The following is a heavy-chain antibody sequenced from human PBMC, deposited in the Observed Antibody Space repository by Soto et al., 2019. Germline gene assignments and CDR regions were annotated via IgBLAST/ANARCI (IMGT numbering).Heavy chain of an antibody. V-gene: IGHV3-33*01. Sequence: QVQLVESGGGVVQPGRSLRLSCAASRFTFNTYGMHWVRQAPGKGLGWVAVIWYDGSDKCYADSVKGRFTVSRDNSKNTLYLEMSSLRAEDTAVYYCARDLEQLRAGMDVWGQGTTVTVSS. D-gene: IGHD6-13*01. J-gene: IGHJ6*02. CDR1: RFTFNTYG. CDR3: ARDLEQLRAGMDV. CDR2: IWYDGSDK.